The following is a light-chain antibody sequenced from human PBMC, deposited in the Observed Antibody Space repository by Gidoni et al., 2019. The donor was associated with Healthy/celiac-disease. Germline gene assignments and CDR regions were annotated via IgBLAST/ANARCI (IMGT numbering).Light chain of an antibody. J-gene: IGKJ4*01. V-gene: IGKV3-11*01. Sequence: EIVFTQSPATLSLTPGDRATLPCRASQSVSSYLAWYQQKPGQAPRLLIYDASNRATGIPARFSGSGSGTDFTLTISSLEPEDFAVYYCQQRSNWPPLFGGGTKVEIK. CDR1: QSVSSY. CDR2: DAS. CDR3: QQRSNWPPL.